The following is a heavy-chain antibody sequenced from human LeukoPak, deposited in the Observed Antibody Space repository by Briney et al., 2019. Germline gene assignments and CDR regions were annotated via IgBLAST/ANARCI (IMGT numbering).Heavy chain of an antibody. Sequence: SETLSLTCTVSGGSISTYYLSWIRQPPGKGLEWIGYIYYTGSTNYNPSLKSRVTISVDTSKNQFSLRLSSVTAADTAVYYCARGSSRFDPWGQGALVTVSS. CDR1: GGSISTYY. CDR3: ARGSSRFDP. J-gene: IGHJ5*02. CDR2: IYYTGST. D-gene: IGHD3-10*01. V-gene: IGHV4-59*01.